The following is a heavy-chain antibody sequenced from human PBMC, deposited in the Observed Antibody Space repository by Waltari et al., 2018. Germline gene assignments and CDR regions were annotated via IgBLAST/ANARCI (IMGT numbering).Heavy chain of an antibody. CDR2: LDPEDGET. CDR1: GYTLTELS. Sequence: QVQLVQSGAEVKKPGASVKVSCKVSGYTLTELSMHWVRQAPGKGLEWMGGLDPEDGETIYAQKFQGRVTMTEDTSTDTAYMELSSLRSEDTAVYYCATKTRYCSGGSCYYYFDYWGQGTLVTVSS. D-gene: IGHD2-15*01. V-gene: IGHV1-24*01. CDR3: ATKTRYCSGGSCYYYFDY. J-gene: IGHJ4*02.